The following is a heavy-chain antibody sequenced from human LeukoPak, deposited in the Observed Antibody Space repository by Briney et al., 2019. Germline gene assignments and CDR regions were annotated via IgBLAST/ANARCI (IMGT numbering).Heavy chain of an antibody. Sequence: GGSLRLSCAAAGFKLDDFAMHWVRQPPGKGLEWVALISGDGADTYYGDAVKGRFTISRDNSKNSLYLQMSSLRPDDTALYYCAKDWMGWYFDYWGQGNLVTVSS. CDR3: AKDWMGWYFDY. CDR1: GFKLDDFA. V-gene: IGHV3-43*02. D-gene: IGHD1-26*01. J-gene: IGHJ4*02. CDR2: ISGDGADT.